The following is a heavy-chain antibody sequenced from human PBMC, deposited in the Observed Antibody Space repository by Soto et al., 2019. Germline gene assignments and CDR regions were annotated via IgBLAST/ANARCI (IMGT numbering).Heavy chain of an antibody. CDR2: ISYRGIT. J-gene: IGHJ4*02. D-gene: IGHD3-22*01. CDR1: GGSISDGGFY. Sequence: SETLSRTFSVSGGSISDGGFYWSWIRQRPVKGLEWIGYISYRGITYYNPSLKSRLAILVDTSKNQFSLRLNSVTAADTAVYYCASLVAFVAVVTQLPSYFDNWGQGTLVTVSS. CDR3: ASLVAFVAVVTQLPSYFDN. V-gene: IGHV4-31*03.